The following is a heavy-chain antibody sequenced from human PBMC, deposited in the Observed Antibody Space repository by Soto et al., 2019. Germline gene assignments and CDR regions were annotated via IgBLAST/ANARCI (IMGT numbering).Heavy chain of an antibody. Sequence: EVQLLESGGGLVQPGGSLRLSCAASGFTFSSYAMSWVRQAPGKGLEWVSAISGSGGSTYYADSVKGRFTISRDNSKNTLYLQMNSLRAEDTAVYYCAKDSLKNVYGDSLDYWSQGTLVTVSS. CDR1: GFTFSSYA. D-gene: IGHD4-17*01. CDR2: ISGSGGST. J-gene: IGHJ4*02. CDR3: AKDSLKNVYGDSLDY. V-gene: IGHV3-23*01.